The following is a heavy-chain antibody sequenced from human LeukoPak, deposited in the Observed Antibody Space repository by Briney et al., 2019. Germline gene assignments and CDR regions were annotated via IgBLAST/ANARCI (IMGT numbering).Heavy chain of an antibody. CDR3: AKGAASRGYTYVAN. V-gene: IGHV3-23*01. CDR2: VSGSGGST. D-gene: IGHD5-18*01. J-gene: IGHJ4*02. Sequence: PGGSLRLPCAASAFTFRPYAMIWVRHAPGKGLEWVSTVSGSGGSTYYADSVKGRFTISRDNSNNTLYLQMNSLRAEDTAVYYCAKGAASRGYTYVANWGQGTLVTVSS. CDR1: AFTFRPYA.